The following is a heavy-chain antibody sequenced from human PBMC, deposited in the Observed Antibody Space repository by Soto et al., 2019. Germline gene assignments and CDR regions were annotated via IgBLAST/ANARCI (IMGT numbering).Heavy chain of an antibody. V-gene: IGHV4-31*03. Sequence: SETLSLTCTVSGGSISSGGYYWSWIRQHPGKGLEWIGYIYYSGSTYYNPSLKSRVTISVDTSKNQFFLKLSSVTAADTAVHYCASSTASYYYGSGSFGTIFDYWGQGTLVTVSS. J-gene: IGHJ4*02. CDR1: GGSISSGGYY. D-gene: IGHD3-10*01. CDR3: ASSTASYYYGSGSFGTIFDY. CDR2: IYYSGST.